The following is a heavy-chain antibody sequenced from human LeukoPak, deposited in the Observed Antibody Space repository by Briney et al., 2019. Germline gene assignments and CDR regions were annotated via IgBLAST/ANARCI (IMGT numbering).Heavy chain of an antibody. Sequence: SETLSLTCAVYGGSFSGYYWSWIRQPPGKGLEWIGEINHSGSTNYNPSLKSRVTISVDTSKNQFSLKLSSVTAADTAVYYCARGHVYSSSWYDYWGQGTPVTVSS. CDR3: ARGHVYSSSWYDY. V-gene: IGHV4-34*01. CDR2: INHSGST. CDR1: GGSFSGYY. J-gene: IGHJ4*02. D-gene: IGHD6-13*01.